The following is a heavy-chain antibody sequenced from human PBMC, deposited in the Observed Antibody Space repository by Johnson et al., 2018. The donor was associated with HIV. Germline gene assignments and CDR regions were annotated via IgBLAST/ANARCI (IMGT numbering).Heavy chain of an antibody. CDR3: TTDQVGRSYGGKHHI. Sequence: VQLVESGGGLVQPGRSLRLSCAASGFTFDDYAMHWVRQAPGKGLEWVGRIYSQTDGGTTDYAAPMKGRFTISRDDSKNTLYLQMNSLKTEDTAVYYCTTDQVGRSYGGKHHIWGQGTMVTVSS. J-gene: IGHJ3*02. CDR1: GFTFDDYA. D-gene: IGHD3-10*01. CDR2: IYSQTDGGTT. V-gene: IGHV3-15*01.